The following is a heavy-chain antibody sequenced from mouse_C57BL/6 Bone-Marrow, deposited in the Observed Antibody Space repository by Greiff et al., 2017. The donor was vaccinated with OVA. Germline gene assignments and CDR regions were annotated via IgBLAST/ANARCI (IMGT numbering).Heavy chain of an antibody. J-gene: IGHJ2*01. CDR3: ARGALLWYYFDY. D-gene: IGHD2-1*01. V-gene: IGHV1-61*01. Sequence: VQLKQSGAELVRPGSSVKLSCKASGYTFTSYWMDWVKQRPGQGLEWIGNIYPSDSETHYNQKFKDKATLTVDKSSSTAYMQLSSLTSEDSAVYYCARGALLWYYFDYWGQGTTLTVSS. CDR1: GYTFTSYW. CDR2: IYPSDSET.